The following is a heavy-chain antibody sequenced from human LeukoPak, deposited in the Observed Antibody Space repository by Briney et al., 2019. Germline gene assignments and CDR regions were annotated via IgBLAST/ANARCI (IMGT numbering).Heavy chain of an antibody. CDR2: IRSKAHRYAT. CDR3: TRRHYGDYVVDN. V-gene: IGHV3-73*01. Sequence: PGGSLKLSCATSGFTFNGSALHWVRQASGQGLEWVGRIRSKAHRYATAYAASVKGSFTVSRDDSKNMAYLQMNSLKTEDTAIYYCTRRHYGDYVVDNWCQGTLVTVSS. CDR1: GFTFNGSA. J-gene: IGHJ4*02. D-gene: IGHD4-17*01.